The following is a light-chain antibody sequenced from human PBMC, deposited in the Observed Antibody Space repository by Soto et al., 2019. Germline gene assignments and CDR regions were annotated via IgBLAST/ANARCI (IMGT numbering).Light chain of an antibody. Sequence: EIVMTQSPATLSVSPGERAALSCRASQSIRSNLAWYQQKPGQAPRLLIYGASTRATGIPARVSGSGSGTEVTHTITSLQSEDFAVYYCQQYNNWPRTFGQGTKLEI. CDR2: GAS. J-gene: IGKJ2*01. CDR3: QQYNNWPRT. CDR1: QSIRSN. V-gene: IGKV3-15*01.